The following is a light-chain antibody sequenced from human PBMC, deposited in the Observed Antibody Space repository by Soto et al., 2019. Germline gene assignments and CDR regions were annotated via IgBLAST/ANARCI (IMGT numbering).Light chain of an antibody. CDR2: EVS. V-gene: IGLV2-14*01. CDR3: SSYSISTAYL. J-gene: IGLJ1*01. CDR1: SSDVGGYDY. Sequence: QSALTQPASVSGSPGQSITISCTGTSSDVGGYDYVSWYQLHPGKAPKLMVFEVSNRPSGVSYRFSGSKSGNTASLTISGLQAEDEADYFCSSYSISTAYLFGTGTKGDRP.